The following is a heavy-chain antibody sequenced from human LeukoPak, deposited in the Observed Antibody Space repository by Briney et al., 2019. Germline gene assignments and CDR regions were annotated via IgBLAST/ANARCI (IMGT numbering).Heavy chain of an antibody. D-gene: IGHD6-13*01. V-gene: IGHV3-21*04. CDR1: GFTFSSYS. CDR2: ISSTSTYI. CDR3: ATGAGSSWYFYY. J-gene: IGHJ4*02. Sequence: PGGSLRLSCAASGFTFSSYSMNWVRQAPGKGLEWVSSISSTSTYIYYADSVKGRFTISRDNAKNSLYLQMNSLRANDTAVYYCATGAGSSWYFYYWGQGIPVTVSS.